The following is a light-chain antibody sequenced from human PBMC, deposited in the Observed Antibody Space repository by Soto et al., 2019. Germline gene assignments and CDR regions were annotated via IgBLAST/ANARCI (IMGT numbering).Light chain of an antibody. CDR2: DAS. CDR1: HDISDN. V-gene: IGKV1-33*01. Sequence: DIHMTQSPSSLSASVGYRFPITCQASHDISDNLNWYQQKQGKAPKVLIYDASNSETGVPSRFSGSGSGTHFTFTITGLQPEDIATYYCQQYDDYPITFGQGTRLEIK. J-gene: IGKJ5*01. CDR3: QQYDDYPIT.